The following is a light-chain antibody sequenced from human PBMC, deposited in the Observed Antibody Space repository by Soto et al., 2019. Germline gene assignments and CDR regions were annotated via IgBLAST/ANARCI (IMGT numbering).Light chain of an antibody. J-gene: IGKJ5*01. CDR2: YTS. Sequence: IVIYLSPATLSVSKGESATLSCRASQSVSSDLAWYQQKPGQAPRLLIYYTSTRATGFPARFSGGGSGTEFTLTISSLQSEDSAFYYCQQYNKWPITFCQGTLLEIK. CDR1: QSVSSD. V-gene: IGKV3-15*01. CDR3: QQYNKWPIT.